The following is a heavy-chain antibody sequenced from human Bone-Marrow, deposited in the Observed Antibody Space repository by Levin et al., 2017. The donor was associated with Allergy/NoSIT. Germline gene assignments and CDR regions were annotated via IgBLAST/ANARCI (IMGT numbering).Heavy chain of an antibody. CDR3: AKDGTAPGIYSFFYGMDI. V-gene: IGHV3-30*18. CDR1: GFSFSNYG. D-gene: IGHD2-21*01. Sequence: GGSLRLSCAGSGFSFSNYGIHWVRQPPGKGLEWVAAVSRDGVGTYFGDSVKGRFSLSRDNAKNIVYLQMNSLRHDDAAVYYCAKDGTAPGIYSFFYGMDIWGQGASVTVSS. CDR2: VSRDGVGT. J-gene: IGHJ6*02.